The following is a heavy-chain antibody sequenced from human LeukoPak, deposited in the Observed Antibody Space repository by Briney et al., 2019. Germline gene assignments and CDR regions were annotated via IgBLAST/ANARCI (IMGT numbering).Heavy chain of an antibody. CDR2: IIPIFGTA. J-gene: IGHJ6*03. Sequence: SVKVSCKASGGTFSSYAISWVRQAPGQGLEWMGRIIPIFGTANYAQKFQGRVTITADKSTSTASMELSSLRSEDTAVYYCARGHLLGYMDVCGNGTTVTVSS. CDR3: ARGHLLGYMDV. V-gene: IGHV1-69*06. CDR1: GGTFSSYA.